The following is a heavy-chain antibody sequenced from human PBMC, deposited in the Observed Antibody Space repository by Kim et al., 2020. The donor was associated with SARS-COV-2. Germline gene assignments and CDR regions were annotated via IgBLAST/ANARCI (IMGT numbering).Heavy chain of an antibody. Sequence: YPDSVKGRFTISRDDSKNTLFLQMNGLRDEDTAVYYCVRDPATVTTYFDYWGQGTLVTVSS. J-gene: IGHJ4*02. CDR3: VRDPATVTTYFDY. D-gene: IGHD4-17*01. V-gene: IGHV3-30*07.